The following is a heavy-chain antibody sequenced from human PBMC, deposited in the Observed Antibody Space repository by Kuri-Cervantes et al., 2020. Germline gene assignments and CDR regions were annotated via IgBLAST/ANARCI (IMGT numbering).Heavy chain of an antibody. Sequence: LSLTCAASGFTFSNYVMHWVRQAPGKGLEWVALISYDGRNKYYADSVKGRFTISRDNSKNTLYLQMNSLRAEDTAVYYCARGGKGGWYTPFDYWGQGTLVTVSS. V-gene: IGHV3-30-3*01. CDR1: GFTFSNYV. D-gene: IGHD6-19*01. CDR2: ISYDGRNK. J-gene: IGHJ4*02. CDR3: ARGGKGGWYTPFDY.